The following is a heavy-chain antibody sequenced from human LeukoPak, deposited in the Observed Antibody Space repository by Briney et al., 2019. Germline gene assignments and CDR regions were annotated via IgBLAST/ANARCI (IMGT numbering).Heavy chain of an antibody. CDR1: GYTFTSYY. CDR3: ARDVTGDLIMGY. CDR2: INTSGGST. V-gene: IGHV1-46*01. Sequence: GASVTVSFTASGYTFTSYYKHWERQAHGQGLEWMGIINTSGGSTSYAQKFQGRVTMTRDTAKSTVNMELSSLRSEDTAVYYCARDVTGDLIMGYWGQGTLVTVSS. J-gene: IGHJ4*02. D-gene: IGHD7-27*01.